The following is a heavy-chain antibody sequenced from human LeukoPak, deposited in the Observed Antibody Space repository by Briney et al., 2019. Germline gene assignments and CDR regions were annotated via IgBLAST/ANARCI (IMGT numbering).Heavy chain of an antibody. D-gene: IGHD3-3*01. CDR2: ISSTGLA. CDR3: ARVGGITIFGVVMKAFDI. J-gene: IGHJ3*02. CDR1: GGSITTGSYY. V-gene: IGHV4-39*07. Sequence: SETLSLTCSVSGGSITTGSYYWAWIRQSPGKGLEWIASISSTGLAYYNLSLKSRVTMALDRSKNQFSLKLSSVTAADTAVYYCARVGGITIFGVVMKAFDIWGQGTMVTVSS.